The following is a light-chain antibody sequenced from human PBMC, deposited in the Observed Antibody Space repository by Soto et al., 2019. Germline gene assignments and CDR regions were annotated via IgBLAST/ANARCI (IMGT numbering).Light chain of an antibody. J-gene: IGLJ3*02. Sequence: QSVLTQPPSVSGAPGQRVTISCTGSSSNIGAGYDVHWYQQLPGTAPKLLIYGNSHRPSGVPDRFSGSKSGTSASLAITGLQAEDEADDYCQSYDSSLSGSGVFGGGTKLTVL. CDR1: SSNIGAGYD. CDR3: QSYDSSLSGSGV. CDR2: GNS. V-gene: IGLV1-40*01.